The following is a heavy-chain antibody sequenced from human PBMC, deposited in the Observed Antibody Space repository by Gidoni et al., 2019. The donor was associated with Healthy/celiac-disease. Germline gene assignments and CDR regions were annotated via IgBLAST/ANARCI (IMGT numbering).Heavy chain of an antibody. V-gene: IGHV1-8*01. CDR2: MNPNSGNK. CDR3: ARYQPLGYCSGGSCDYYYYGMDV. CDR1: GYTFTSYA. J-gene: IGHJ6*02. D-gene: IGHD2-15*01. Sequence: QVQLVQSGAEVKKPGASVKVSCTASGYTFTSYAINWVRQATGQGLEWMGWMNPNSGNKGYAQKFQGRVTMTRNTSISTAYMELSSLRSEDTAVYYCARYQPLGYCSGGSCDYYYYGMDVWGQGTTVTVSS.